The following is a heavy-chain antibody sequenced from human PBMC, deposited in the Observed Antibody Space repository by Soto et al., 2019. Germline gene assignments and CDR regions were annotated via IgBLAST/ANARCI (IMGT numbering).Heavy chain of an antibody. J-gene: IGHJ3*02. CDR1: GFTVSSNY. CDR3: ARDYSSSSAFDI. D-gene: IGHD6-6*01. Sequence: EVQLVESGGGLVQPGGSLRLSCAASGFTVSSNYMSWVRQAPGKGLEWVSTIYSGGNTYYGDSVKGKFTISRDNSKDTLYLQMNSLRAEDTAVYYCARDYSSSSAFDILGQGTMVTVSS. V-gene: IGHV3-66*01. CDR2: IYSGGNT.